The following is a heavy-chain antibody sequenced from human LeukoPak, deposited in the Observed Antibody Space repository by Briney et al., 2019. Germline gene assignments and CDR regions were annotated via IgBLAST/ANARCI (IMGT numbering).Heavy chain of an antibody. Sequence: GGSLRLSCVASGLTVSRHYMTWVRQAPGKGLEWLSVISTGGSTNYADSVKGRFTISRDNSKNILYLQMNSLRAEDSAVYYCARGHFQMVFWGQGTTVTVSS. CDR1: GLTVSRHY. V-gene: IGHV3-53*01. D-gene: IGHD3-3*02. J-gene: IGHJ6*02. CDR3: ARGHFQMVF. CDR2: ISTGGST.